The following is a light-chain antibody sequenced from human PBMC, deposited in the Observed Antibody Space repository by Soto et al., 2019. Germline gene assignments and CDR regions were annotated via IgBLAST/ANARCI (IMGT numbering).Light chain of an antibody. CDR3: QQSYSTPA. V-gene: IGKV1-39*01. Sequence: DIQMTQSPSSLSASVGDRVTITCRASQSISSYLNWYQQKPGKAPKLLIYAASSLQSGVPSRFSGSGSGTDFPLTISSLQPEDFATYYCQQSYSTPAFGGGNKVEIK. CDR1: QSISSY. J-gene: IGKJ4*01. CDR2: AAS.